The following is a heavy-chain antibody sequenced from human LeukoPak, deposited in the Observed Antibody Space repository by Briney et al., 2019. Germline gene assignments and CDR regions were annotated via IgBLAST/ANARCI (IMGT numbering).Heavy chain of an antibody. J-gene: IGHJ5*02. D-gene: IGHD2-15*01. CDR1: GGTFSSYA. Sequence: SVKVSCKASGGTFSSYAISWVRQAPGQGLEWMGGIIPIFGTANYAQKFQGRVTITTDESTSTAYMELSSLRSEDTAVYYCARVISYCSGGSSYQRGGNWLDPWGQGTLVTVSS. CDR2: IIPIFGTA. CDR3: ARVISYCSGGSSYQRGGNWLDP. V-gene: IGHV1-69*05.